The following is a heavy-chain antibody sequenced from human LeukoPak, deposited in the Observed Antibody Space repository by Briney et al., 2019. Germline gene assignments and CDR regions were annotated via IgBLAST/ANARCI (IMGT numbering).Heavy chain of an antibody. J-gene: IGHJ2*01. CDR2: IYHSGST. D-gene: IGHD6-13*01. CDR3: ARVYYSRSYDYWYFDL. V-gene: IGHV4-59*01. Sequence: SETLSLTCSVSGGSISSYYWSWIRQPPGKGLEWIGYIYHSGSTNYNPSLKSRVIISVDTSKNQFSLKLSSVTAADTAVYYCARVYYSRSYDYWYFDLWGRGTLVTVSS. CDR1: GGSISSYY.